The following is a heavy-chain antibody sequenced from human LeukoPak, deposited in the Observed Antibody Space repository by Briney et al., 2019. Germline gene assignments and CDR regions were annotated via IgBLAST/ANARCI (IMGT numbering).Heavy chain of an antibody. D-gene: IGHD4-23*01. Sequence: SVTVSCKASGGTFSSYAISWVRQAPGQGLEWMGRIIPILGIANYAQKFQGRVTITADKSTSTAYMELSSLRSEDTAVYYCASRPDYGGNSAFDIWGQGTMVTVSS. CDR2: IIPILGIA. V-gene: IGHV1-69*10. CDR3: ASRPDYGGNSAFDI. CDR1: GGTFSSYA. J-gene: IGHJ3*02.